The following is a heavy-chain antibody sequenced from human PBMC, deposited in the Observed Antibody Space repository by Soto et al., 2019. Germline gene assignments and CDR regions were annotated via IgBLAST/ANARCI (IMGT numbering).Heavy chain of an antibody. J-gene: IGHJ3*02. V-gene: IGHV3-21*01. CDR1: GFTFSSYS. CDR3: ARGQANIRRVVIPRPGAFDI. Sequence: EVQLVESGGGLVKPGGSLRLSCAASGFTFSSYSMNWVRQAPGKGLEWVSSISSSSSYIYYADSVKCRFTISRNNAQTSLYLQMNSLRAEDTAVYYCARGQANIRRVVIPRPGAFDIWGQGTMVTVSS. CDR2: ISSSSSYI. D-gene: IGHD3-3*01.